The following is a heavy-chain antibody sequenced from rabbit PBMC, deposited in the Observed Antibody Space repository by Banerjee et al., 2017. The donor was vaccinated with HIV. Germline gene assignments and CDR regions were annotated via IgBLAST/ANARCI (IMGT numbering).Heavy chain of an antibody. J-gene: IGHJ3*01. Sequence: QEQLEESGGDLVKPEGSLTLTCTASGFDLSSYWMCWVRQAPGKGLEWIACIHVINDNTWYASWAKGRFTISKTSSTTVTLQMTSLAAADTATYFCARGAGGFGVGFNFWGQGTLVTVS. CDR3: ARGAGGFGVGFNF. V-gene: IGHV1S45*01. CDR2: IHVINDNT. CDR1: GFDLSSYW. D-gene: IGHD4-2*01.